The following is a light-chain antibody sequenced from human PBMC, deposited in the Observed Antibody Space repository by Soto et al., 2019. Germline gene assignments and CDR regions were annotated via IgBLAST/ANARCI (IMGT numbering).Light chain of an antibody. CDR1: QSIRHY. CDR3: QHHNSYSQT. Sequence: DIQMTQSPPTLSASVGDSVTITCRASQSIRHYLAWYQQMPGKPHKLLIYGASTLQRWVPSRFSGSGSGTEFTLTISSLQADDFGTYFCQHHNSYSQTFGQGTKVEIK. J-gene: IGKJ1*01. V-gene: IGKV1-5*01. CDR2: GAS.